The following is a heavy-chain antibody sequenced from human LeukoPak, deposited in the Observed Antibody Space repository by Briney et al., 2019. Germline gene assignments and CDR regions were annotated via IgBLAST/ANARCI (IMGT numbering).Heavy chain of an antibody. CDR1: GFSLSTSGVA. CDR3: AHRPRYFDAFDY. Sequence: SGPTLVKPTQTLTLTCTFSGFSLSTSGVAVGWIRQPPGKALECLGILYWDDNKRYSPSLKTRVTITQDTSKNQVVLTMTNMDPVDTATYYCAHRPRYFDAFDYWGQGTLVTVSS. CDR2: LYWDDNK. D-gene: IGHD3-9*01. V-gene: IGHV2-5*02. J-gene: IGHJ4*02.